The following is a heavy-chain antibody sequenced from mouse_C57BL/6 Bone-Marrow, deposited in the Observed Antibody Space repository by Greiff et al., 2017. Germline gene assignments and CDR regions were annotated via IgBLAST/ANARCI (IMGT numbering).Heavy chain of an antibody. D-gene: IGHD2-4*01. J-gene: IGHJ2*01. V-gene: IGHV1-62-2*01. CDR1: GYIFTEYT. CDR3: ARHERYYDYEGYFDY. Sequence: QVQLQQSGAELVKPGASVKLSCKASGYIFTEYTIHWVKQRSGQGLEWIGWFYPGSGSIKYNERFKDKATLTADTSSNTVYMELSRLKSEDSAVYFCARHERYYDYEGYFDYWGQGTTLTVSS. CDR2: FYPGSGSI.